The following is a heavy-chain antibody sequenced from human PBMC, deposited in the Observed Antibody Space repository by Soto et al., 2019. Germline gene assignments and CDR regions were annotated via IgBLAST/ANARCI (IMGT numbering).Heavy chain of an antibody. CDR1: GFSFSTYG. CDR2: ISNDGSNK. D-gene: IGHD1-7*01. V-gene: IGHV3-30*18. Sequence: QVHLVESGGGVVQPGRSLRLSCAASGFSFSTYGMHWVRQAPGKGLGWVAFISNDGSNKYYADSVKGRFTISRDNSKNTLYLQMNSLRAEDTAVYYCAKGFANYWAFDYWGQGTLVTVSS. CDR3: AKGFANYWAFDY. J-gene: IGHJ4*02.